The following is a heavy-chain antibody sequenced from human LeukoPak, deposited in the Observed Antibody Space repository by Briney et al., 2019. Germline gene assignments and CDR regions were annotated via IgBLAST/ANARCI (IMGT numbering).Heavy chain of an antibody. J-gene: IGHJ5*02. CDR2: IYPRDSDM. D-gene: IGHD3-10*01. Sequence: GESLRISCRGSGYNFTTYWIGWVRQMPGKGLEWIGVIYPRDSDMKYSPSFQGQVTMSVDRSINTAYLQWSSLQAPDTAIYYCARRWRSGGSVGFPNCFDHWAQGTLVTVPS. CDR3: ARRWRSGGSVGFPNCFDH. V-gene: IGHV5-51*01. CDR1: GYNFTTYW.